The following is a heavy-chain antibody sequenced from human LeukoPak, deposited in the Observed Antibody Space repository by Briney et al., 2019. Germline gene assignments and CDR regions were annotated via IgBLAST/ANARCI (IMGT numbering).Heavy chain of an antibody. V-gene: IGHV3-53*01. CDR1: GFTVSSNY. J-gene: IGHJ4*02. D-gene: IGHD6-19*01. Sequence: GGSLRLSCAASGFTVSSNYMSWVRQAPGKGLEWVSVIYSGGSTYYADSVKGRFTISRDKSENTLYLQMNSLRADDTAVYYCAKEPATRWLATFDSWGQGTLVTVSS. CDR2: IYSGGST. CDR3: AKEPATRWLATFDS.